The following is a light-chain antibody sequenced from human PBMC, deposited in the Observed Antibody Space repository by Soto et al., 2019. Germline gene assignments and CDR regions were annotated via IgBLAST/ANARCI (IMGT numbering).Light chain of an antibody. CDR3: CSFAGGFTFV. CDR1: SSDVGAYKY. Sequence: QSVLTQPRSVSGSPGQSVTISCAGTSSDVGAYKYVSWYQQRPGKAPKVIIYDVNKRPSGVPDRFSGSKSGNTASLTISGLQADDEADYYCCSFAGGFTFVFGTGTKVTVL. V-gene: IGLV2-11*01. CDR2: DVN. J-gene: IGLJ1*01.